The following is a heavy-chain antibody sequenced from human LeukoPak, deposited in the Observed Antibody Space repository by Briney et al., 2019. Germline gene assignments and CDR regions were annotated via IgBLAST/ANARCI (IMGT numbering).Heavy chain of an antibody. D-gene: IGHD3-16*01. Sequence: PSQTLSLTCTVSGGSISSGSYYWSWIRQPAGKGLEWIGHIYTSGGTNYNPSLKSRVTISVDTSKNQFSLKLSSVTAADTAVYYCARVITVRGVIFDYWGQGTLVTVSS. V-gene: IGHV4-61*09. CDR2: IYTSGGT. J-gene: IGHJ4*02. CDR1: GGSISSGSYY. CDR3: ARVITVRGVIFDY.